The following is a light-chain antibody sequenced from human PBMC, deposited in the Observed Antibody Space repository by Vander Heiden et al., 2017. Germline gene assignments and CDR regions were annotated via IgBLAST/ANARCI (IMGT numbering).Light chain of an antibody. CDR3: LQHNSYSRK. CDR1: QSISNW. V-gene: IGKV1-5*03. CDR2: KAS. Sequence: DIQMTQSPPTLSASVGDRPTITCRASQSISNWLAWYQQKPGKAPNLLIYKASTLESGVPSRFSGSGSGTEFTLNISSLQPDDVATYYCLQHNSYSRKFGQGTRVEI. J-gene: IGKJ1*01.